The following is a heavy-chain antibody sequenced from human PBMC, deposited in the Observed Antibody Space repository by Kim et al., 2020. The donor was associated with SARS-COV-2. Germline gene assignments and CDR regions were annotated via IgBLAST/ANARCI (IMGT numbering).Heavy chain of an antibody. CDR2: ISWNSGSI. CDR3: AKGGAARPDVSRAFDY. CDR1: GFTFGDYA. J-gene: IGHJ4*02. V-gene: IGHV3-9*01. Sequence: GGSLRLSCAASGFTFGDYAMHWVRQAPGKGLEWVSGISWNSGSIGYADSVKGRFTISRDNAKNSLYLQMNSLRAEDTALYYCAKGGAARPDVSRAFDYWGQGTLVTVSS. D-gene: IGHD6-6*01.